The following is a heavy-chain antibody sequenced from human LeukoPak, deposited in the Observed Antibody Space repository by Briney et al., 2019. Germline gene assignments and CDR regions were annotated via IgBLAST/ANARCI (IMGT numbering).Heavy chain of an antibody. J-gene: IGHJ4*02. Sequence: PGGGLRLCGAASGLTCSSYGIHSVRQAPGKGLEWVAVISYDGSNKYYADSVKGRFTISRDNSKNTLYLQMNSLRAEDTAVYYCAKDSTVTTGNFDYWGQGTLVTVSS. CDR1: GLTCSSYG. CDR2: ISYDGSNK. V-gene: IGHV3-30*18. D-gene: IGHD4-17*01. CDR3: AKDSTVTTGNFDY.